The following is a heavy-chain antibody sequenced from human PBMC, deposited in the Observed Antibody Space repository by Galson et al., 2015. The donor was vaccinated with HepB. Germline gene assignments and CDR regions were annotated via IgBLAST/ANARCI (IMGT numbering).Heavy chain of an antibody. CDR1: GYTFTSYY. Sequence: SVKVSCKASGYTFTSYYMHWVRQAPGQGLEWMGIINPSGGSTSYAQKFQGRVTMTRDTSTSTVYMELSSLRSEDTAVYYCARDPTSYGDSSGYLDYWGQGTLVTVSS. D-gene: IGHD3-22*01. J-gene: IGHJ4*02. CDR2: INPSGGST. V-gene: IGHV1-46*01. CDR3: ARDPTSYGDSSGYLDY.